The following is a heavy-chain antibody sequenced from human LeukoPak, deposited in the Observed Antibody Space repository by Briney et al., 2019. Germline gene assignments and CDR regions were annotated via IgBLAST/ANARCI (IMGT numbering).Heavy chain of an antibody. CDR3: ARDKNSGECVSNSCYGVWPLDI. CDR2: IIPMFETP. J-gene: IGHJ3*02. Sequence: ASVKVSCKASGGTFSINAITWVRQAPGQGLEWMGGIIPMFETPKYTQKFQGRVTIATDESTNPAYMELSSLRSEDTAVYYCARDKNSGECVSNSCYGVWPLDIWGQGTMVTVSS. CDR1: GGTFSINA. D-gene: IGHD2-2*01. V-gene: IGHV1-69*05.